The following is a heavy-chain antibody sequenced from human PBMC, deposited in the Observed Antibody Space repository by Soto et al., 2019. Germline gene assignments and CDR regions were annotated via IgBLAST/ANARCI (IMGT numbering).Heavy chain of an antibody. CDR2: IIPVFNTP. V-gene: IGHV1-69*06. Sequence: QVQLVQSGAEVKRPGSSVKVSCKASGGSLNTYAINWVRQAPGQGLEWMGGIIPVFNTPNYAQKFQDRLTIAADKPKTTAYMELSSLRSEDTAVYYCASRICSSTRCQYYFDFWGQGTLVTVSS. J-gene: IGHJ4*02. CDR1: GGSLNTYA. CDR3: ASRICSSTRCQYYFDF. D-gene: IGHD2-2*01.